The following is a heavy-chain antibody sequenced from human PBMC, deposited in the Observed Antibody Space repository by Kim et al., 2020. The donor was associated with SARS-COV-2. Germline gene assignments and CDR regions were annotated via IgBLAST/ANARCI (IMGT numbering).Heavy chain of an antibody. CDR2: IYYSGST. V-gene: IGHV4-39*01. Sequence: SETLSLTCTVSGGSISSSSYYWGWIRQPPGKGLEWIGSIYYSGSTYYNPSLKSRVTISVDTSKNQFSLKLSSVTAADTAVYYCARLSEGAFDIWGQGTM. CDR3: ARLSEGAFDI. CDR1: GGSISSSSYY. J-gene: IGHJ3*02.